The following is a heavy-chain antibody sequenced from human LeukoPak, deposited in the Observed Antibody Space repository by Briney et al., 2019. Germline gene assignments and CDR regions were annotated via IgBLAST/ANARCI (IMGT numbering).Heavy chain of an antibody. D-gene: IGHD4-17*01. CDR3: ARASTVTTNYWFDP. V-gene: IGHV3-21*01. J-gene: IGHJ3*01. CDR1: GFTFSSYS. CDR2: ISVSSSYI. Sequence: GGSLRLSCAASGFTFSSYSMNWVRQAPGKGLEWVSSISVSSSYICYADSVKGRFTISRDNAKNSLYLQMNSLRAEDTAVYYCARASTVTTNYWFDPWGQGTMVTVSS.